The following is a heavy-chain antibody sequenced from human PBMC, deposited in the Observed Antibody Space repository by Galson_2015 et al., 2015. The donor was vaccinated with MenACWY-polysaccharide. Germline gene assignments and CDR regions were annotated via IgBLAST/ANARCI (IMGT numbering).Heavy chain of an antibody. CDR3: ASGRTDGYNPPGGVEDY. Sequence: SLRLSCAASRFTFSDYGMHWVRQAPGKGLEWVAVISFDGNNKYYADSVEGRFTISRDNSKNALYLQMNSLRTEDTAVYHCASGRTDGYNPPGGVEDYWGQGTLVTVSS. CDR1: RFTFSDYG. CDR2: ISFDGNNK. V-gene: IGHV3-30*03. D-gene: IGHD5-24*01. J-gene: IGHJ4*02.